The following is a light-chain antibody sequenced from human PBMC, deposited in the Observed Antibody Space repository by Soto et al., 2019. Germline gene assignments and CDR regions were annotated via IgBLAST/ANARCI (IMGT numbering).Light chain of an antibody. CDR2: SAS. J-gene: IGKJ1*01. V-gene: IGKV3-20*01. CDR3: QQYDNSVWT. CDR1: QSVASSY. Sequence: EVVLTQSPGTLSLSPGERVTLSCRASQSVASSYLAWYQQKPGRAPRLLFYSASSRATGIPDRFSGSGSGTDFTLTISRLEPEDLAVYYCQQYDNSVWTFGQGTKVEIK.